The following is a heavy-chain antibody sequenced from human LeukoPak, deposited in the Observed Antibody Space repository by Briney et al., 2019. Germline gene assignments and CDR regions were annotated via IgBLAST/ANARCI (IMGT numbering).Heavy chain of an antibody. CDR1: GGSISSGGYY. CDR3: ARFYSSSGYFSDAFDI. CDR2: IYYSGST. Sequence: SETLSLTCTVSGGSISSGGYYYNWIRQHPGKGLEWIGYIYYSGSTYYNPSLKSRVTISVDTSKNQFSLKLSSVTAADTAVYYCARFYSSSGYFSDAFDIWGQGTMVTVSS. J-gene: IGHJ3*02. V-gene: IGHV4-31*03. D-gene: IGHD3-22*01.